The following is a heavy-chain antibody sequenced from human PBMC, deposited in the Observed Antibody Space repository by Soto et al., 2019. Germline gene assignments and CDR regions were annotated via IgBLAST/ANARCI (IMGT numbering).Heavy chain of an antibody. V-gene: IGHV3-23*04. CDR3: AKAQYYDFWSGRY. CDR1: GFTFSDHY. J-gene: IGHJ4*02. Sequence: EVHLVESGGDLVQPGGSLRLSCAASGFTFSDHYMDWVRQAPGKGLEWVSAISGSGGSTYYADSVKGRFTISRDNSKNTLYLQMNSLRAEDTAVYYCAKAQYYDFWSGRYWGQGTLVTVSS. CDR2: ISGSGGST. D-gene: IGHD3-3*01.